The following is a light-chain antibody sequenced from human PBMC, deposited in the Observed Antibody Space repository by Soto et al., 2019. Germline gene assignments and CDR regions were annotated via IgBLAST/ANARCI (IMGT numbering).Light chain of an antibody. CDR3: QQYNNWPTMYT. Sequence: EIVMTPSPATLSVSPGERATLSCRASQSISSNLAWYQQKPGQAPRLLIYGASTRAIGSPDRFSGSGSETEFTLTISSLQSEDFAVYYCQQYNNWPTMYTFGQGTKLEIK. V-gene: IGKV3-15*01. CDR2: GAS. J-gene: IGKJ2*01. CDR1: QSISSN.